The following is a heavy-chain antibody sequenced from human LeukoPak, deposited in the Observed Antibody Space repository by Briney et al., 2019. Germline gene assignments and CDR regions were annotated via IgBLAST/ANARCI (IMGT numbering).Heavy chain of an antibody. V-gene: IGHV3-23*01. Sequence: GGSLRLSCAASGFTFSSYAMSWVRQAPGKGLEWVSAISGSGGSTYYADSVKGRFTITRDNSKTTLYMQMNSLRAEDTAVYYCAKSGDFWSGYWGGTIYYFDYWGQGNLVTVSS. J-gene: IGHJ4*02. CDR2: ISGSGGST. D-gene: IGHD3-3*01. CDR1: GFTFSSYA. CDR3: AKSGDFWSGYWGGTIYYFDY.